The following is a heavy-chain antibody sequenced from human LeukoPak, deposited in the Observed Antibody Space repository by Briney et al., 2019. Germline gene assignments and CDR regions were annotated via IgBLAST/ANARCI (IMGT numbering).Heavy chain of an antibody. J-gene: IGHJ3*02. V-gene: IGHV3-48*02. Sequence: PGGSLRLSCAASGFTFSSYSMNWVRQAPGKGLEWVSYISSSSSTIYYADSVKGRFTISRDNAKNSLYLQMNSLRDEDTAVYYCARALWEVRPGTAFDIWGQGTMVTVSS. CDR2: ISSSSSTI. CDR3: ARALWEVRPGTAFDI. CDR1: GFTFSSYS. D-gene: IGHD1-26*01.